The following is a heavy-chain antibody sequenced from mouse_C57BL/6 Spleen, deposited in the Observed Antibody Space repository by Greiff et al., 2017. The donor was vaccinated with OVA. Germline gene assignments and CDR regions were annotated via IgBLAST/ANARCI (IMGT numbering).Heavy chain of an antibody. Sequence: EVQLVESGGDLVKPGGSLKLSCAASGFTFSSYGMSWVRQTPDKRLEWVATISSGGSYTYYPDSVKGRFTISRDNAKNTLYLQMSSLKSEDTAMYYWARITTVVVTGTDAMDYWGQGTSVTVSS. CDR1: GFTFSSYG. D-gene: IGHD1-1*01. CDR2: ISSGGSYT. CDR3: ARITTVVVTGTDAMDY. J-gene: IGHJ4*01. V-gene: IGHV5-6*01.